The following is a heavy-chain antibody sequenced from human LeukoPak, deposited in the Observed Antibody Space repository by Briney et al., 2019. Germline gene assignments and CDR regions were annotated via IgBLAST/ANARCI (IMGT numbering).Heavy chain of an antibody. CDR3: ARTWELLPDFDY. D-gene: IGHD1-26*01. CDR2: INSDGSST. CDR1: GFTFRSYW. J-gene: IGHJ4*02. Sequence: GGSLRLSCAASGFTFRSYWMHWVRHAPGKGLVWVSRINSDGSSTRYADSVKGRLTISRDNAKNTLYLQMNSLRAEDTAVYYCARTWELLPDFDYWGQGTLVTVSS. V-gene: IGHV3-74*01.